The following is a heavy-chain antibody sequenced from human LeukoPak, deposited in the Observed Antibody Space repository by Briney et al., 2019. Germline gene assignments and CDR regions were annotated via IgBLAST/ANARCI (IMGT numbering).Heavy chain of an antibody. D-gene: IGHD6-13*01. Sequence: VASVKVSCKASGYTFTGYYMHWVRQAPGQGLEWMGWINPNSGGTNYAQKFQGRVTMTRDTSISTAYMELSRLRSDDTAVYYCASCIAAAGTPRYYYYMDVWGKGTTVTVSS. J-gene: IGHJ6*03. CDR2: INPNSGGT. CDR1: GYTFTGYY. V-gene: IGHV1-2*02. CDR3: ASCIAAAGTPRYYYYMDV.